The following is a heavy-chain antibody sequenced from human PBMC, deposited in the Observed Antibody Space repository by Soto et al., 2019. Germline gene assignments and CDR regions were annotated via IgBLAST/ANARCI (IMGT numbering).Heavy chain of an antibody. J-gene: IGHJ3*02. D-gene: IGHD3-22*01. CDR3: ARALTTYYYDSSGYYSPTTPDAFDI. Sequence: SETLSLTCTVSGGSISSYYCSWIRQPPGKGLEWIGYIYYSGSTNYNPSLKSRVTISVDTSKNQFSLKLSSVTAADTAVYYCARALTTYYYDSSGYYSPTTPDAFDIWGQGTMVTVSS. CDR2: IYYSGST. V-gene: IGHV4-59*01. CDR1: GGSISSYY.